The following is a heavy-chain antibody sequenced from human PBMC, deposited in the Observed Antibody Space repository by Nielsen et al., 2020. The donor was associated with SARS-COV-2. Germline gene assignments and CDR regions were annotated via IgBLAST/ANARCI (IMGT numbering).Heavy chain of an antibody. Sequence: GGSLRLSCAASGFDFSAYTMNWVRQAPGKGLEWVSGISWNSNSIAYADSVKGRFSISRDNAKNSLYVQMNSLRAEDTALYYCVRGRRVGTTIFEYWGQGTVVTVSS. V-gene: IGHV3-9*01. CDR1: GFDFSAYT. CDR3: VRGRRVGTTIFEY. J-gene: IGHJ4*02. D-gene: IGHD1/OR15-1a*01. CDR2: ISWNSNSI.